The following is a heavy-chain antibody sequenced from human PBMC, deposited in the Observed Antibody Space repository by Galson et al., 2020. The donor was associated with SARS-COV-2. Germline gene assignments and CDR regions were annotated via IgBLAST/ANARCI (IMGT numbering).Heavy chain of an antibody. J-gene: IGHJ5*02. CDR3: AREIGYCDGMNCQYWFDP. D-gene: IGHD2-21*01. Sequence: ASETLSLTCSVSGGSFSTYYWSWIRQPPGKGLEWIGGSTNYNPSLKSRVSISVDTSKSQFSLKLTSVTTADTAVYYCAREIGYCDGMNCQYWFDPWGQGTLVTVSS. CDR2: GST. CDR1: GGSFSTYY. V-gene: IGHV4-59*01.